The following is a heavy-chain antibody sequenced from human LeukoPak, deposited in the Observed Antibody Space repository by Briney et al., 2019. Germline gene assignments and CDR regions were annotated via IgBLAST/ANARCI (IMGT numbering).Heavy chain of an antibody. CDR3: ARDGVRGVPAPPYYGMDV. D-gene: IGHD3-10*01. CDR1: DGSISSGGYY. Sequence: PSQTLSLTCIVSDGSISSGGYYLSWIRQHPGKGLEWIGYIYYSGSTYYNPSLKSRVTISVDTSKNQFSLKLSSVTAADTAVYYCARDGVRGVPAPPYYGMDVWGQGTTVTVSS. V-gene: IGHV4-31*03. J-gene: IGHJ6*02. CDR2: IYYSGST.